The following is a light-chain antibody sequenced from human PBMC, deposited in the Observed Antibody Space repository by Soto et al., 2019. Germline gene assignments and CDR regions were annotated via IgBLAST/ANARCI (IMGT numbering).Light chain of an antibody. Sequence: EIVVTQSPGILSVSPGDRATLSCRASQSVGRNLAWYQQKPGQAPPLLIYAASTRATCLPARFSGSGSGTDFTLTISSLQSEDFAVYYCQEYSKWPLFTFGPGTRVDIK. J-gene: IGKJ3*01. CDR2: AAS. CDR1: QSVGRN. V-gene: IGKV3-15*01. CDR3: QEYSKWPLFT.